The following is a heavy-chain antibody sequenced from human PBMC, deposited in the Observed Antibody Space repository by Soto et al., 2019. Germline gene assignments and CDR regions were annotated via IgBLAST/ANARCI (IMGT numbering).Heavy chain of an antibody. V-gene: IGHV3-33*01. CDR1: GFTFSSYG. J-gene: IGHJ4*02. Sequence: QVQLVESGGGVVQPGRSLRLSCAASGFTFSSYGMHWVRQAPGKGLEWVAVIWYDGSNKYYADSVKGRFTISRDNCKNTLYLQMNSLRAEDTAVYYCARDRCSSTSCYLHYFDYWGQGTLVTVSS. CDR2: IWYDGSNK. CDR3: ARDRCSSTSCYLHYFDY. D-gene: IGHD2-2*01.